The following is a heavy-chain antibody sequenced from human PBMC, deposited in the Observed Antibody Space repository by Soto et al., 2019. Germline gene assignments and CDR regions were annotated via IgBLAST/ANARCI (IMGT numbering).Heavy chain of an antibody. D-gene: IGHD6-13*01. CDR3: ARVRYSSSWYFFGY. J-gene: IGHJ4*02. V-gene: IGHV3-21*01. CDR1: GFTFSSYS. CDR2: ISSISSYI. Sequence: GGSLRLSCAASGFTFSSYSMNWVRQAPGKGLEWVSSISSISSYIYYADSVKGRFTISRDNAKNSLYLQMNSLRAEDTAVYYCARVRYSSSWYFFGYWGQGTLVTVSS.